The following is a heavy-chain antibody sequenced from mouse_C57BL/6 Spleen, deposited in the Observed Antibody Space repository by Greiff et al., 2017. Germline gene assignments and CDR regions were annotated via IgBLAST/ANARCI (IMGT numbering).Heavy chain of an antibody. CDR2: IDPENGDT. D-gene: IGHD3-2*01. Sequence: VQLKESGAELVRPGASVKLSCTASGFNIKDDYMHWVKQRPEQGLEWIGWIDPENGDTEYASKFQGKATITADTSSNTAYLQLSSLTSEDTAVYYCTGDTSYYAMDYWGQGTSVTVSS. CDR3: TGDTSYYAMDY. J-gene: IGHJ4*01. V-gene: IGHV14-4*01. CDR1: GFNIKDDY.